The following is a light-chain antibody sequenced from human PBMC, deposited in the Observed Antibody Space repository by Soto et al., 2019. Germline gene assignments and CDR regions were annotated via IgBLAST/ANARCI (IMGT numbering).Light chain of an antibody. V-gene: IGLV1-51*01. CDR2: DND. CDR1: SSNIAKNY. CDR3: GTRDISLTVV. Sequence: QSVLTQPPSVSAAPGQKVTISCSGSSSNIAKNYVYWYQQLPGTAPKLLIFDNDKRPSGIPDRFSGSKSGTSATLGITGLQTGDEADYYCGTRDISLTVVFGGGTKVTVL. J-gene: IGLJ2*01.